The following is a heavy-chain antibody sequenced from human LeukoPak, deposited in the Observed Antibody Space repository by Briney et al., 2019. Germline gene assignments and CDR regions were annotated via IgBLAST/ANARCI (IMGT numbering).Heavy chain of an antibody. CDR1: DDSFSSHY. Sequence: SETLSLTCAVSDDSFSSHYWTWIRQPPGKGLGWIGYISYIGSTNYNPSLKSRVTISIDTSKNRFSLKLSSVTAADTAVYYCARDLVTVTKGFDIWGQGTMVSVSS. CDR3: ARDLVTVTKGFDI. J-gene: IGHJ3*02. CDR2: ISYIGST. V-gene: IGHV4-59*11. D-gene: IGHD4-17*01.